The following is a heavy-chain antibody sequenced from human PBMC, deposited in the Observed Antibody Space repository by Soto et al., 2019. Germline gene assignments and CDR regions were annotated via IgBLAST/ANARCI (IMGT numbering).Heavy chain of an antibody. CDR1: GASINVHGYY. D-gene: IGHD1-20*01. CDR2: SYYARST. Sequence: SETLSLTCTVSGASINVHGYYWTWIRQRPGKGLWGIGSSYYARSTYFNPSLKRRSTISVDTSKNQFSLRLTTVTAADTAIYYCTRRYKWNDNYCGPWGPGALVTVSS. CDR3: TRRYKWNDNYCGP. V-gene: IGHV4-39*01. J-gene: IGHJ5*02.